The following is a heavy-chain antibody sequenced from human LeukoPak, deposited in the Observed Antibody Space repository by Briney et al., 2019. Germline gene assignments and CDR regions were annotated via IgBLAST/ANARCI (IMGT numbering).Heavy chain of an antibody. Sequence: SGTLSLTCAVSGGPFSGYFWSWIRQSSGKGLEWIGEIHNSGTTNDNPSLNSRVTISEDTSKNQFYLNLSSVTAADTGVYYCARRYYYNLGSFPFDFWGQGTLVTVSS. D-gene: IGHD3-10*01. V-gene: IGHV4-34*01. CDR1: GGPFSGYF. CDR2: IHNSGTT. CDR3: ARRYYYNLGSFPFDF. J-gene: IGHJ4*02.